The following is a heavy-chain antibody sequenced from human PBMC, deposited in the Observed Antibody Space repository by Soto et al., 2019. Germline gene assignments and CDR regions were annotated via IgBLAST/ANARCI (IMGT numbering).Heavy chain of an antibody. D-gene: IGHD6-13*01. CDR2: ISWNSGSI. CDR3: AKGRSSPPYYYYGMDV. V-gene: IGHV3-9*01. Sequence: EVQLVESGGGLVQPGRSLRLSCAASGFTFDDYAMHWVRQAPGKGLEWVSGISWNSGSIGYADSVKGRFTISRDNAKNSLYLQMNSLRAEDTALYYCAKGRSSPPYYYYGMDVWGQGTTVTVSS. J-gene: IGHJ6*02. CDR1: GFTFDDYA.